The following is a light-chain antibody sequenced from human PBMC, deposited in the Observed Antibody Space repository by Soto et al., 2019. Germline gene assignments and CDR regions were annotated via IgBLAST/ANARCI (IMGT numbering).Light chain of an antibody. CDR2: KAS. CDR1: QSISSW. Sequence: DIQMTQSPSTLSASVGDRVTITCRASQSISSWLAWYQQKPGKAPKLLIYKASSVESGVPSRFSGSGSDTEVTLTIGSVQPDDFATYYFQQYNSYSVTFGHGTKLEI. CDR3: QQYNSYSVT. V-gene: IGKV1-5*03. J-gene: IGKJ2*01.